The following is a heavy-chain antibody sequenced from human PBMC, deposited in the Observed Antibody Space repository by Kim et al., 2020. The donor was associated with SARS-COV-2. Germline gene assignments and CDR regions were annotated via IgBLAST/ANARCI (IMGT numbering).Heavy chain of an antibody. D-gene: IGHD1-7*01. CDR3: ARSAGTTQSWFDP. Sequence: YAQKIQDRVTITRDRAMSTAYKELSSLRSEDTAMYYCARSAGTTQSWFDPWGQGTLVTVSS. V-gene: IGHV1-45*02. J-gene: IGHJ5*02.